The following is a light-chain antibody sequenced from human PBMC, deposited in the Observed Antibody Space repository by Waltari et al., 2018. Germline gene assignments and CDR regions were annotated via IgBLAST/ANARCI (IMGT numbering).Light chain of an antibody. CDR1: KLGDKY. CDR2: QDS. V-gene: IGLV3-1*01. J-gene: IGLJ3*02. Sequence: SYALTQPPSVSVSPGQTASITCSGDKLGDKYAWWYQQKPGQSPVLVIYQDSKRPSGIPERFSGANSGNTATLTISGTQAMDEADYYCQAWDSSTAVFGGGTKLTVL. CDR3: QAWDSSTAV.